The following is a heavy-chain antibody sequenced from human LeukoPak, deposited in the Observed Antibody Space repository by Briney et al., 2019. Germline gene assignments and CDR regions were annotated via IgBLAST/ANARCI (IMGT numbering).Heavy chain of an antibody. CDR1: GFTFSSYR. D-gene: IGHD6-25*01. CDR3: GKSSRLSAPVDY. V-gene: IGHV3-48*01. CDR2: ISSSSSTI. Sequence: PGGSLRLSCAASGFTFSSYRMNWVRQAPGKGLEWVSYISSSSSTIYYADSVKGRFTISRDNAKNSLYLQTNSLRAEDTAVYYCGKSSRLSAPVDYWGQGTLVTVSS. J-gene: IGHJ4*02.